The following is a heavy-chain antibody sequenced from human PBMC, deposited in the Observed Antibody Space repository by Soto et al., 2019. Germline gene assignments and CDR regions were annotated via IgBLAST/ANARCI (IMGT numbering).Heavy chain of an antibody. CDR1: GHSVSSNSVA. CDR3: ALRNSYCLDY. V-gene: IGHV6-1*01. D-gene: IGHD5-18*01. J-gene: IGHJ4*02. CDR2: TYYRSRWYN. Sequence: SQTLSLTCAISGHSVSSNSVAWNWIRQSPSRGLEWLGRTYYRSRWYNDYAVSVRSRITINPDTSKNQFSMQLNSVTPDDTAVYFCALRNSYCLDYRHQGTLFTVSS.